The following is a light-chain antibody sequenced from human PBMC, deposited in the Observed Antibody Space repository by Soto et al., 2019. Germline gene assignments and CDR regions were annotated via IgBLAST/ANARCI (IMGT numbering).Light chain of an antibody. CDR1: QSVNSY. Sequence: EIVLTHSPTTLSLSPGLRSNLSCRASQSVNSYLAWYQKKHGKAPRLLISDASNRATGIPARLSGSGYGTDLTITISSIETEDFEVYYCQHHSEWPVSFGHGTRLEIK. CDR3: QHHSEWPVS. CDR2: DAS. V-gene: IGKV3-11*01. J-gene: IGKJ5*01.